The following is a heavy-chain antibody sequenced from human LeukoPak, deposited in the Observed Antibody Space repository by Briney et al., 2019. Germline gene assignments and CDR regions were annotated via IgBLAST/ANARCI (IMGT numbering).Heavy chain of an antibody. Sequence: GASVKVSCKASGFTSTSSAMQWVRQARGQRLEWIGWIVVGSGNTNYAQKFQERVTITRDMSTSTAYMELSSLRSEDTAVYYCAARSYYYDSSGYYFPWGQGTLVTVSS. CDR3: AARSYYYDSSGYYFP. CDR2: IVVGSGNT. D-gene: IGHD3-22*01. V-gene: IGHV1-58*02. J-gene: IGHJ5*02. CDR1: GFTSTSSA.